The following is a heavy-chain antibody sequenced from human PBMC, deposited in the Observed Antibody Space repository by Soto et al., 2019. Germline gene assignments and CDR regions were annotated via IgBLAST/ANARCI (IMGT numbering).Heavy chain of an antibody. J-gene: IGHJ5*02. Sequence: QVQLQESGPGLVKPSQTLSLTCTVSGGSISSGDYYWSWIRQPPGKGLEWIGYIYDSGATYYNSSLKSRVNITLDTSMNQSSLKLTSVTAADTAVYYCARDNGVGPWGEGTLVTVSS. D-gene: IGHD2-8*01. CDR3: ARDNGVGP. V-gene: IGHV4-30-4*01. CDR1: GGSISSGDYY. CDR2: IYDSGAT.